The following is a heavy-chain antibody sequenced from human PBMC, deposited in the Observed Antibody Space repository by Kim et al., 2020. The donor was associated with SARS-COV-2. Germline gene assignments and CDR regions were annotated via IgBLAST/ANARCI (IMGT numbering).Heavy chain of an antibody. CDR3: ARGKGEGSGSYYQDY. V-gene: IGHV4-34*01. Sequence: SETLSLTCAVYGGSFSGYYWSWIRQPPGKGLEWIGEINHSGSTNYNPSLKSRVTISVDTSKNQFSLKLSSVTAADTAVYYCARGKGEGSGSYYQDYWGQGTLVTVSS. D-gene: IGHD3-10*01. J-gene: IGHJ4*02. CDR2: INHSGST. CDR1: GGSFSGYY.